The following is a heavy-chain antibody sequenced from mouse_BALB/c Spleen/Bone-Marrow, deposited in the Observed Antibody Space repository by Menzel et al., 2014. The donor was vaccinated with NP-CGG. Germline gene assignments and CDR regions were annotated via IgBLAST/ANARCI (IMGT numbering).Heavy chain of an antibody. CDR3: ARRAYGGSYGLAY. D-gene: IGHD1-1*01. CDR1: GYTFTSYW. V-gene: IGHV1-7*01. J-gene: IGHJ3*01. Sequence: VQLQQSGAELAKPGASVKMSCKASGYTFTSYWMHWVKQRPGQGLEWIGYINPSTGYTEYNQKFRDKATLTADKSSSTAYMQLSSLTSEDSAVYYCARRAYGGSYGLAYWGQGTLVTVSA. CDR2: INPSTGYT.